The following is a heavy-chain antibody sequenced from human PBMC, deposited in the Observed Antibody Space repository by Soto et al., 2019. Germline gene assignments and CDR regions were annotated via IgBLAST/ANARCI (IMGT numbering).Heavy chain of an antibody. CDR2: IKKDGSKI. CDR3: ARDESPGSSSLYLFAFEI. J-gene: IGHJ3*02. Sequence: EVQLVESGGDLVQLGGSLRLSCAASGFSFASSWMTWVRQAPGKGLEWVANIKKDGSKINYLDSVRGRFTVSRDNAKNSLYLEMNSLGADDTALYYCARDESPGSSSLYLFAFEIWGQGTMVTVSS. CDR1: GFSFASSW. D-gene: IGHD6-13*01. V-gene: IGHV3-7*05.